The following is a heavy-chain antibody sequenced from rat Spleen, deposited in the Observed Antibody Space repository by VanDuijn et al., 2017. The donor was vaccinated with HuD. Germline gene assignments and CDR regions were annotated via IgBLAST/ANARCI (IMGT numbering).Heavy chain of an antibody. D-gene: IGHD5-1*01. Sequence: EVQLVESGGGLVQPGRSMKLSCAVSGFTFSDYYMAWVRQAPKKGLEWVAYISFDGGSTYYRDSVKGRFTISRDNTKSTLYLQMDSLRSEDTATYYCTTDGQGARFAYWGQGTLVTVSS. CDR2: ISFDGGST. V-gene: IGHV5-20*01. J-gene: IGHJ3*01. CDR1: GFTFSDYY. CDR3: TTDGQGARFAY.